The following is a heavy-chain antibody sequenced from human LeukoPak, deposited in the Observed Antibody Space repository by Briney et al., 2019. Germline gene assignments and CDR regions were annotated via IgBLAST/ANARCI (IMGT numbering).Heavy chain of an antibody. CDR3: ARGVVWYSGSHYYMDV. Sequence: GGSLRLSCAASGFTFSSYEMNWVRQAPGKGLEWVSYISSSSSTIYYADSVKGRFTISRDNAKNSLYLQMNSLRAEDTAVYYCARGVVWYSGSHYYMDVWGKGTTVTVSS. CDR2: ISSSSSTI. J-gene: IGHJ6*03. V-gene: IGHV3-48*01. D-gene: IGHD1-26*01. CDR1: GFTFSSYE.